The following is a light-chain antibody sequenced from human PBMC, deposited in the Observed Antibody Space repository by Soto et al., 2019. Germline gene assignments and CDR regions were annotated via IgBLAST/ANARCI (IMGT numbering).Light chain of an antibody. J-gene: IGKJ2*01. CDR1: QSVSSSY. Sequence: EIVLTQSPGTLSLSPGERATLSCRASQSVSSSYLAWYQQKPGQAPRLLIYGASSRATGIPDRFSGSGSGQNFALAISSLEPEDWRVYYCQQYGSSPPYSFGPGTKLEIK. CDR2: GAS. CDR3: QQYGSSPPYS. V-gene: IGKV3-20*01.